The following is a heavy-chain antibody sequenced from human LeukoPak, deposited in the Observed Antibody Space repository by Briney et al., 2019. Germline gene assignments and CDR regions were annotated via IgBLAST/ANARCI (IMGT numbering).Heavy chain of an antibody. CDR1: AGSISNNRYY. CDR2: INHSGST. J-gene: IGHJ4*02. V-gene: IGHV4-34*10. D-gene: IGHD2-15*01. CDR3: ARYDCSSGSCYFTDS. Sequence: SETLSLTCTVSAGSISNNRYYWSWIRQPPGKGLEWIGEINHSGSTRYNPSLMTRVTMSVDTSTNQFSLKLNPVTAADTAVYYCARYDCSSGSCYFTDSWGQGTLVTVSS.